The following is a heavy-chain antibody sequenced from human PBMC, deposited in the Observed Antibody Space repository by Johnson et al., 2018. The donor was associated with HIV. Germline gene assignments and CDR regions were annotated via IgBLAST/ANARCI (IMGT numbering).Heavy chain of an antibody. CDR1: GFTFSSYW. CDR2: IKSDGSEK. J-gene: IGHJ3*02. D-gene: IGHD6-19*01. CDR3: AKLQWPREDAFDI. Sequence: MLLVESGGGLVQPGGSLRLSCTASGFTFSSYWMNWVRQAPGKGLEWVANIKSDGSEKHFVDSVKGRFTISRDNSKNALFLQMNSLRAEDTAVFYCAKLQWPREDAFDIWGQGTMVTVSS. V-gene: IGHV3-7*05.